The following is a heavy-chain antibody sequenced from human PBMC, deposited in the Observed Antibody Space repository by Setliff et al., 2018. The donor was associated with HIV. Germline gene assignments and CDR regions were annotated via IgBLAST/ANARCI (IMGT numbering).Heavy chain of an antibody. Sequence: ASAKVCCHTSEYIFTHYDIHCVRQAPGQGLECMGRINPDNGATNTAQKLQCRVTMTRDTSIRIAYMELSGLRSDDTALYYCALHYVSLRGWFDPWAPETLVTSPQ. J-gene: IGHJ5*02. CDR1: EYIFTHYD. V-gene: IGHV1-2*06. CDR3: ALHYVSLRGWFDP. D-gene: IGHD3-10*02. CDR2: INPDNGAT.